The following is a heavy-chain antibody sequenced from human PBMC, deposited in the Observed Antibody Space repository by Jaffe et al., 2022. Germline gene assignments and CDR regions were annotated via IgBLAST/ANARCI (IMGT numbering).Heavy chain of an antibody. V-gene: IGHV4-38-2*01. CDR3: ARVLAHYGAEQGFDY. Sequence: QVQLQESGPGLVKPSETLSLTCAVSGYSISSGYYWGWIRQPPGKGLEWIGSIYHSGSTYYNPSLKSRVTISVDTSKNQFSLKLSSVTAADTAVYYCARVLAHYGAEQGFDYWGQGTLVTVSS. CDR2: IYHSGST. CDR1: GYSISSGYY. D-gene: IGHD4-17*01. J-gene: IGHJ4*02.